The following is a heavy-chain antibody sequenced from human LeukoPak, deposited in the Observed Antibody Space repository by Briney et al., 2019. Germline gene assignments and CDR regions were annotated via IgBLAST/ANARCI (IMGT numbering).Heavy chain of an antibody. D-gene: IGHD2-2*02. CDR2: IYYSGST. J-gene: IGHJ3*02. Sequence: SETLSLTCTVSGGSISSYYWSWIRQPPGKGLEWIGYIYYSGSTNYNPSLKSRVTISVDTSKNQFSLKLSSVTAADTAVYYCAREVGDCSSTSCYNGDAFDIWGQGTMVTVSS. CDR3: AREVGDCSSTSCYNGDAFDI. V-gene: IGHV4-59*12. CDR1: GGSISSYY.